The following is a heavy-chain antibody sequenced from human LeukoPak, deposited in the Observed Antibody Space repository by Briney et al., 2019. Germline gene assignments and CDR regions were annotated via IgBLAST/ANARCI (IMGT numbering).Heavy chain of an antibody. CDR2: ISGSGGDT. V-gene: IGHV3-23*01. Sequence: GGSLRLSCTASGFTFSSYAMSWVRQAPGKGLEWVSVISGSGGDTYYGDSVKDRFTISRDNAKNSLYLQMNSLRAEDTAVYYCASSGSSSWDGGEFDYWGQGTLVTVSS. J-gene: IGHJ4*02. D-gene: IGHD6-13*01. CDR1: GFTFSSYA. CDR3: ASSGSSSWDGGEFDY.